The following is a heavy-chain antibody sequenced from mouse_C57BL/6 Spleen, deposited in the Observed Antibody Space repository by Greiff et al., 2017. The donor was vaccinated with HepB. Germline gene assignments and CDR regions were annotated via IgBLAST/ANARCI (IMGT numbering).Heavy chain of an antibody. CDR3: ARGGGHDGNPAWFAY. CDR1: GYTFTSYW. Sequence: QVQLQQPGAELVKPGASVKLSCKASGYTFTSYWMHWVKQRPGQGLEWIGMIHPNSGSTNYNEKFKSKATLTVDKSSSTAYMQLSSLTSEDSAVYYCARGGGHDGNPAWFAYWGQGTLVTVSA. CDR2: IHPNSGST. J-gene: IGHJ3*01. V-gene: IGHV1-64*01. D-gene: IGHD2-1*01.